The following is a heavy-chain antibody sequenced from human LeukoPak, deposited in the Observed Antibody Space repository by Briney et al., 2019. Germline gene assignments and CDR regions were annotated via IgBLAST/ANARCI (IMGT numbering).Heavy chain of an antibody. CDR3: AKDQAVAAAGSWYY. CDR2: ISGSGGST. Sequence: GSLRLSCAASGFTFSDYGMSWVRQAPGKGLEWVSAISGSGGSTYYADSVKGRFTISRDNSKNTLYLQMNSLRAEDTAVYYCAKDQAVAAAGSWYYWGQGTLVTVSS. J-gene: IGHJ4*02. V-gene: IGHV3-23*01. D-gene: IGHD6-13*01. CDR1: GFTFSDYG.